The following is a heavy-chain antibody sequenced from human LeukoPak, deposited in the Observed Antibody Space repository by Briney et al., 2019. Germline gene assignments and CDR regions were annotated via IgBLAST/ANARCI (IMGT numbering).Heavy chain of an antibody. CDR3: ARVGQQLGQDYYYYYGMDV. CDR1: GYTFTSYG. D-gene: IGHD6-13*01. CDR2: ISGYNGNT. V-gene: IGHV1-18*01. J-gene: IGHJ6*02. Sequence: ASVKLSCKASGYTFTSYGISWVRQAPGQGLEWMGWISGYNGNTNYAQKLQGRVTMTTDTSTSTAYMELRSLRSDDTAVYYCARVGQQLGQDYYYYYGMDVWGQGTTVTVSS.